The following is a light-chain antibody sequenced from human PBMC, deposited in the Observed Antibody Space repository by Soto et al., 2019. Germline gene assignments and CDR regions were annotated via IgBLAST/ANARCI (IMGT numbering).Light chain of an antibody. CDR2: EVS. J-gene: IGLJ1*01. CDR1: SSDVGGYNY. CDR3: SSYTTIFTYV. V-gene: IGLV2-14*01. Sequence: QSALTQPASVSGSPGQSITISCTGTSSDVGGYNYVSWYQQQSGKAPKLMIHEVSNRPSGVSNRFSGSKSGNTASLTISGLQAEDEADYYCSSYTTIFTYVFGTGTKVTVL.